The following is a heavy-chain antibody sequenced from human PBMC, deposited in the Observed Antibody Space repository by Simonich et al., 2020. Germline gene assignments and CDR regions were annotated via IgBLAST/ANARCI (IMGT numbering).Heavy chain of an antibody. V-gene: IGHV3-7*01. CDR2: IKQEGSEK. J-gene: IGHJ4*02. CDR3: AGFRGRYFDWLFDY. D-gene: IGHD3-9*01. Sequence: EVQLVESGGGLVQPVGYLRLSCAASGFTFSSYGMSWVRQAPGKGRGWVANIKQEGSEKYYVDSGKGRFTISRDNAKNTLYLQMTSLRAEDTAVYYCAGFRGRYFDWLFDYWGQGTLVTVSS. CDR1: GFTFSSYG.